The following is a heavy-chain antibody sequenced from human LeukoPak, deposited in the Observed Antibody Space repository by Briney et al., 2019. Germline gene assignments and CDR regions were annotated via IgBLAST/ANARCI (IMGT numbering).Heavy chain of an antibody. Sequence: ASVKVSCKASGYTFTGYYMHWVRQAPGQGLEWMGWINPNSGGTNYAQKFQGRVTMTRDTSISTAYMELSRLRSDDTAVYYCARSHQTYYYDSSGYSDYWGQGTLVTVSS. V-gene: IGHV1-2*02. CDR1: GYTFTGYY. D-gene: IGHD3-22*01. CDR3: ARSHQTYYYDSSGYSDY. CDR2: INPNSGGT. J-gene: IGHJ4*02.